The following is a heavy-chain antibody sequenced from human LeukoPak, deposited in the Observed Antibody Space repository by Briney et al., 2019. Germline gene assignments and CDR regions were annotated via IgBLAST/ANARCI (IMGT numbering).Heavy chain of an antibody. CDR3: ARSSYYGSGSQYKGGKNRFDP. CDR1: GGTFSSYT. V-gene: IGHV1-69*16. D-gene: IGHD3-10*01. CDR2: IIPILGTA. Sequence: SVKVSCKASGGTFSSYTISWVRQAPGQGLEWMGRIIPILGTANYAQKFQGRVTITTDESTSTAYMELSSLRSEDTAVYYCARSSYYGSGSQYKGGKNRFDPWGQGTLVTVSS. J-gene: IGHJ5*02.